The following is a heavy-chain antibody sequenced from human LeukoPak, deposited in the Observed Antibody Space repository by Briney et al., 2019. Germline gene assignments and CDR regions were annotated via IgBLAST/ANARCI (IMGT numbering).Heavy chain of an antibody. Sequence: SETLSLTCTVSGGSISSYYWSWVRQPPGKGLEWIGYIYYSGSTNYKPSLKSRVTISVDTSKNQFSLKLSSVTAADTAVYYCARGGYYGSGNDFRFDPWGQGTQVTVSS. V-gene: IGHV4-59*01. J-gene: IGHJ5*02. CDR3: ARGGYYGSGNDFRFDP. CDR2: IYYSGST. D-gene: IGHD3-10*01. CDR1: GGSISSYY.